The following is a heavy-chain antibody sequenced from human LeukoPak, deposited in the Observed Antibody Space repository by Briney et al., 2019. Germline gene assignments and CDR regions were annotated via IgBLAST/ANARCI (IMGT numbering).Heavy chain of an antibody. Sequence: SETLSLTCTVSGGSISSYYWSWIRQPPGKGLEWIGYIYYSGTTNYNPFLKSRVTISVDTSKNRFSLKLSSVTAADTAVYYCARGGRMNYCTNGVSCSNWFDPWGQGTLVTVSS. J-gene: IGHJ5*02. CDR2: IYYSGTT. V-gene: IGHV4-59*01. CDR3: ARGGRMNYCTNGVSCSNWFDP. D-gene: IGHD2-8*01. CDR1: GGSISSYY.